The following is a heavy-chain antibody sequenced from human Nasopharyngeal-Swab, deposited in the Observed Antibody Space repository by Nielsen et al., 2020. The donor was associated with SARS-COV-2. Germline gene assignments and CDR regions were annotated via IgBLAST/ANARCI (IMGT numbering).Heavy chain of an antibody. CDR2: IYYSGGT. CDR1: GGSVSSGSYY. J-gene: IGHJ4*02. CDR3: AREYSSSWYRGFDY. D-gene: IGHD6-13*01. V-gene: IGHV4-61*01. Sequence: AGTLSLTCTVPGGSVSSGSYYWSWSRQPPGKGRERIGYIYYSGGTNYNPSLKSRVTISVDTSKNQFSLKLSSVTAADTAVYYCAREYSSSWYRGFDYWGQGTLVTVSS.